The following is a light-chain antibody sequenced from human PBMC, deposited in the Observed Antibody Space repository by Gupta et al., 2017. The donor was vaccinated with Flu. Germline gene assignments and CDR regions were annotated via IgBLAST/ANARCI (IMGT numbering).Light chain of an antibody. V-gene: IGKV2-30*01. Sequence: VTLGQPASISCRSSQGLVYSDGNTYLHWFQQRPGQSPRRLIHQVSHRESGVPDRFSGSGSGTDFTLKISRVEAEDVGIYFCMQGAHWPWAFGQGTTVEIK. CDR1: QGLVYSDGNTY. CDR3: MQGAHWPWA. J-gene: IGKJ1*01. CDR2: QVS.